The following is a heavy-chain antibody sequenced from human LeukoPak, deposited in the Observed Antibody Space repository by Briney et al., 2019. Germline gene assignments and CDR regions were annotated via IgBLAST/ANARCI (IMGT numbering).Heavy chain of an antibody. D-gene: IGHD6-19*01. CDR2: ISASGGST. Sequence: GGSLRLSCAASGFTFRNYAMTWVRQPPGKGLEWVSGISASGGSTNYADSVEGRFAMSRDNSKKTLYLQMNSLRAEDTAVYYCARDLVAVAGSDGIDYWGQGTLVTVSS. J-gene: IGHJ4*02. V-gene: IGHV3-23*01. CDR3: ARDLVAVAGSDGIDY. CDR1: GFTFRNYA.